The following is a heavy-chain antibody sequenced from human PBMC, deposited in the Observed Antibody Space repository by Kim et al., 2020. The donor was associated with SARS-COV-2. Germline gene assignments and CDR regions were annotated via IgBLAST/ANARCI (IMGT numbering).Heavy chain of an antibody. Sequence: GGSLRLSCAASGFTFSSYAMHWVRQAPGKGLEWVAVISYDGSNKYYADSVKGRFTISRDNSKNTLYLQMNSLRAEDTAVYYCSRDSYSGSYYGYFDYWGQGTLVPVSS. D-gene: IGHD1-26*01. CDR1: GFTFSSYA. V-gene: IGHV3-30-3*01. CDR2: ISYDGSNK. CDR3: SRDSYSGSYYGYFDY. J-gene: IGHJ4*02.